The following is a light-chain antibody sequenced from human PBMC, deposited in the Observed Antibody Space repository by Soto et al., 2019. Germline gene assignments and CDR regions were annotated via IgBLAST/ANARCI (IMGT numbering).Light chain of an antibody. V-gene: IGKV1-33*01. CDR3: QQHEDLPRP. Sequence: DIQMTQSPSSLSASVGDRVTITCQASQDISNYVNWYQEKPGKAPKLLIYEASNLKTGVASRFSGGGFGKDFPLSITGVRPENVPPYSCQQHEDLPRPFGQGTGLEIK. CDR2: EAS. CDR1: QDISNY. J-gene: IGKJ5*01.